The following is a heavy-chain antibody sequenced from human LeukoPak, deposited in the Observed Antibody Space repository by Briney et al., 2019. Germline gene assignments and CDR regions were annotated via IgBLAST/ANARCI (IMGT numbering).Heavy chain of an antibody. CDR2: ISYDGSIK. Sequence: GGSLRLSCAASGFTFSNLAMHWVRQAPGKGLEWVAVISYDGSIKYYADSVKGRFTISRDNSKNTLYLQMNSLRAEDTAVYYCAGEDMTTVTTRWAFDIWGQGSMVTVSS. V-gene: IGHV3-30*04. CDR1: GFTFSNLA. J-gene: IGHJ3*02. D-gene: IGHD4-17*01. CDR3: AGEDMTTVTTRWAFDI.